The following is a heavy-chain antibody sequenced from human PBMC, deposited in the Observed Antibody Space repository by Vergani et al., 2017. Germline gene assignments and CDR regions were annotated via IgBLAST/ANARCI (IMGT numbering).Heavy chain of an antibody. CDR3: ARTLNTTKQQLVRLYYFDY. CDR1: GYTFTSYD. V-gene: IGHV1-8*01. J-gene: IGHJ4*02. Sequence: QVQLVQSGAEVKKPGASVKVSCKASGYTFTSYDINWVRQATGQGLEWMGWMNPNSGNTGYAQKFQGRVTMTRNTSISTAYMELSSLRSEDTAVYYCARTLNTTKQQLVRLYYFDYWGQGTLVTVSS. D-gene: IGHD6-13*01. CDR2: MNPNSGNT.